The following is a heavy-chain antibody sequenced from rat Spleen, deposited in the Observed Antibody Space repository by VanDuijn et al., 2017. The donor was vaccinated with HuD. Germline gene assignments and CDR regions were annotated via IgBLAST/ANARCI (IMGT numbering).Heavy chain of an antibody. D-gene: IGHD1-6*01. V-gene: IGHV5S23*01. CDR1: GFTFNSYD. CDR2: ISPSGGFT. CDR3: TIAPAYYGFDY. J-gene: IGHJ2*01. Sequence: EVQLLESGGDLVQPGGSLKLSCAVSGFTFNSYDMAWVRQAPTKGLEWVASISPSGGFTYYRDSVKGRFTVSRENAKSTLSLQMDSLRSEDTATYYCTIAPAYYGFDYWGQGVMVTVSS.